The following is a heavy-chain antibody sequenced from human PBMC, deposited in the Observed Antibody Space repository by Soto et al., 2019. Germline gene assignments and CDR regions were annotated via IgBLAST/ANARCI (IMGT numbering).Heavy chain of an antibody. V-gene: IGHV4-4*02. Sequence: QVQLQESGPGLVKSSGTLSLTCAVSSGSISSSSWYSWVRQPPGKGLERIGEIHHSGTTYCNPALESPLAISLDAHRNPFSLRLSCVTAADTAVYYCAGQGDRSYTWTYWGQGTLVTVSS. CDR2: IHHSGTT. CDR3: AGQGDRSYTWTY. D-gene: IGHD1-1*01. J-gene: IGHJ4*02. CDR1: SGSISSSSW.